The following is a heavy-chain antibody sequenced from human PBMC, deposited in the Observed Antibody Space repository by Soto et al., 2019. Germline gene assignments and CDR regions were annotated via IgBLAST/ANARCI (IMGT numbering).Heavy chain of an antibody. CDR1: GGTFSSFA. CDR2: IIPILGTA. V-gene: IGHV1-69*11. J-gene: IGHJ3*02. D-gene: IGHD1-7*01. Sequence: QVQLVQSGAEVKKPGSSVKVSCKASGGTFSSFAISWVRQAPGQGLVWMGGIIPILGTANYAQKFQGRVTITADDSTSTAYMELSSLRSEDTAVYFCARDSTVATHAFDIWGQGTMVTVSS. CDR3: ARDSTVATHAFDI.